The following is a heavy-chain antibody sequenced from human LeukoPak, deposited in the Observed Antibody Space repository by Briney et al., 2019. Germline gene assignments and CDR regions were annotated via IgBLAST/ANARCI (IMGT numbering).Heavy chain of an antibody. CDR2: IYTSGST. CDR3: ARDFSDYDIFTGYSHQRSFDT. D-gene: IGHD3-9*01. Sequence: SETLSLTCTVSGGSISSDDWSWSWQPAGKGLEWIGRIYTSGSTTYHPSLTTRLTMSVASSNNQFSLKLSSVTAAATAVYYCARDFSDYDIFTGYSHQRSFDTWGQGTLVTVSS. V-gene: IGHV4-4*07. CDR1: GGSISSDD. J-gene: IGHJ5*02.